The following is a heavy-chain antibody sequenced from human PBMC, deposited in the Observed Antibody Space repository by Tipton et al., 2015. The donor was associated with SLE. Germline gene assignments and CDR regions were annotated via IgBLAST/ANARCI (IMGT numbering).Heavy chain of an antibody. V-gene: IGHV3-9*01. CDR2: ISWNSGSI. CDR1: GFTFSSYA. CDR3: AKEGYAISAFDI. J-gene: IGHJ3*02. Sequence: FLRLSCAASGFTFSSYAMHWVRQAPGKGLEWVSGISWNSGSIGYADSVKGRFTISRDNAKNSLYLQMNSLRAEDTALYYCAKEGYAISAFDIWGQGTMVTVSS. D-gene: IGHD2-8*01.